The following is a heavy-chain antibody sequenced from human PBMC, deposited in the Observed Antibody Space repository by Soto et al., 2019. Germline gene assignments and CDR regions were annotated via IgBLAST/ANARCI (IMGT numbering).Heavy chain of an antibody. CDR2: IYYSGST. J-gene: IGHJ5*02. CDR1: VTPSVVPT. D-gene: IGHD5-12*01. CDR3: ARGYDWFDP. Sequence: SETCPSPAVSLVTPSVVPTGAGSGSPQGRDWSGLDIYYSGSTNYNPSLKSRVTISLDTSKNQFSLKVSSVTAADTAVYYCARGYDWFDPWGQGTPVTVSS. V-gene: IGHV4-59*01.